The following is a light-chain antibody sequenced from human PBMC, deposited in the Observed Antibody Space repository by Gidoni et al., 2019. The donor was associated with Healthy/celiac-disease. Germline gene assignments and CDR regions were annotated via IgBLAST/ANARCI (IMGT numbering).Light chain of an antibody. V-gene: IGLV3-25*03. CDR2: NES. CDR1: ALPKEY. J-gene: IGLJ2*01. Sequence: SYALTQPPSVSVSPGQTARITCSGDALPKEYAYWYQQKPGQAPVLVIYNESERPSGIPERFSGSSSGTTVTLTISGVQAEDEADYYCQSADSSGTHVVCGGGTKLTV. CDR3: QSADSSGTHVV.